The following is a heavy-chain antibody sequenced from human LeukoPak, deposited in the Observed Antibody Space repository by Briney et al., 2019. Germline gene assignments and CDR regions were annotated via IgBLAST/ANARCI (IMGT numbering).Heavy chain of an antibody. D-gene: IGHD6-13*01. CDR2: INPSGGGT. J-gene: IGHJ5*02. Sequence: ASVTVSCKASGYTFTSYYMHWVRQAPGQGLEWMGIINPSGGGTTYAQKFQGRVTMTRDTSTSTVYMALSSLTSEDTAVYYCARAGYWAATGYATTWGQGTLVTVSS. V-gene: IGHV1-46*03. CDR3: ARAGYWAATGYATT. CDR1: GYTFTSYY.